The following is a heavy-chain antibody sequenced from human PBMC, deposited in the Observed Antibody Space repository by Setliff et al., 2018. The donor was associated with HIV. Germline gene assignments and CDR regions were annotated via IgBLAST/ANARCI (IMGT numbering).Heavy chain of an antibody. V-gene: IGHV4-34*01. CDR3: ARVQRVGSVEGYFDY. CDR2: IYYSGST. CDR1: GGSFSNYY. Sequence: SETLSLTCAVYGGSFSNYYWSWIRQLPGKGLEWIGNIYYSGSTYYNPSLKSRVTISLDTSKNQFSLKLSSVTAADTAVYYCARVQRVGSVEGYFDYWGQGTLVTVSS. D-gene: IGHD3-10*01. J-gene: IGHJ4*02.